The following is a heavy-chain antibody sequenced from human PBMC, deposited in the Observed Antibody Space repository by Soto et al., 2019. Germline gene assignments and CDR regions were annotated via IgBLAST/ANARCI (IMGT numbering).Heavy chain of an antibody. J-gene: IGHJ6*02. CDR3: ARSPQSIYYYYGMDV. Sequence: GGSLRLSCAASGFTFSTYAMNWVRQAPGKGLEWVSGLSGGGAFTYYADSVEGRFTISRDNAKNSLSLQMDSLRAEDTAVYYCARSPQSIYYYYGMDVWGQGTTVTVSS. CDR1: GFTFSTYA. D-gene: IGHD1-26*01. V-gene: IGHV3-21*04. CDR2: LSGGGAFT.